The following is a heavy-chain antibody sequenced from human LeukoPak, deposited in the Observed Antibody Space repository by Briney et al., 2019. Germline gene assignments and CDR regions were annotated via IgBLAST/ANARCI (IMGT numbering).Heavy chain of an antibody. Sequence: PGGSLRLSCAASGFTFSSYSMNWVRQAPGKGLEWVSSISSSSSYIYYADSVKARFTISRDNAKNSLYLQMNSLRAEDTAVYYCARDWGSGWYGVYWGQGTLVTVSS. CDR1: GFTFSSYS. CDR2: ISSSSSYI. J-gene: IGHJ4*02. D-gene: IGHD6-19*01. V-gene: IGHV3-21*01. CDR3: ARDWGSGWYGVY.